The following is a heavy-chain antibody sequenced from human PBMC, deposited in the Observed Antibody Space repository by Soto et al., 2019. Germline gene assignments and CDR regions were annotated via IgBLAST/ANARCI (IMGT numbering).Heavy chain of an antibody. D-gene: IGHD3-3*01. J-gene: IGHJ5*02. CDR3: ARNYGVTYYDFSPHGGGEP. V-gene: IGHV3-48*02. CDR2: ISSSSTI. Sequence: GGSLRLSCAASGFTFSSYSMNWARQAPGKGLEWVSYISSSSTIYYADSVKGRFTISRDNAKISLYLQMNSLRDEDTAVYYCARNYGVTYYDFSPHGGGEPWGQGTLVTVSS. CDR1: GFTFSSYS.